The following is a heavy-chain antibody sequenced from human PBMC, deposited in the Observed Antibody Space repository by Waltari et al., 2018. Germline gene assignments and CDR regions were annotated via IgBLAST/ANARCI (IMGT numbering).Heavy chain of an antibody. Sequence: QVQLQESGPGLVKPSETLSLTCTVSGGSISSYYWSWIRQPPGKGLEWIGYIYYSGSTNYNPSLKSRVTISVDTSKNQFSLKLSSVTAADTAVYYCVRHARTTSGGKHFDHWGQGMLVTVSP. J-gene: IGHJ4*02. CDR1: GGSISSYY. CDR3: VRHARTTSGGKHFDH. D-gene: IGHD2-15*01. V-gene: IGHV4-59*01. CDR2: IYYSGST.